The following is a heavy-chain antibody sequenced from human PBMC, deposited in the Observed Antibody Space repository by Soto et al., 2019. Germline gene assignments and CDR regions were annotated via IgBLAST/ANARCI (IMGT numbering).Heavy chain of an antibody. D-gene: IGHD5-18*01. CDR1: GGSFSGYY. CDR2: INHSGST. J-gene: IGHJ4*02. V-gene: IGHV4-34*01. Sequence: QVQLQQWGAGLLKPSETLSLTCAVYGGSFSGYYWSWIRQPPGKGLEGIGEINHSGSTNYNPSLKRRVTISVDTSKNQFSLKLSSVTAADTAVYYCARDRGYSYGAPDYWGQGTLVTVSS. CDR3: ARDRGYSYGAPDY.